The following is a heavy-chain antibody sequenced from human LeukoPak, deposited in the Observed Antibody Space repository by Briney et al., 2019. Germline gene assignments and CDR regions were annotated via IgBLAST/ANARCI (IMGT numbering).Heavy chain of an antibody. CDR2: ISSSSSYI. CDR3: AKEDLGDTAMVTSLRY. Sequence: GGSLRLSCAASGFTFSSYSMNWVRQAPGKGLEWVSSISSSSSYIYYADSVKGRFTISRDNAKNSLYLQMNSLRAEDTAVYYCAKEDLGDTAMVTSLRYWGQGTLVTVSS. D-gene: IGHD5-18*01. J-gene: IGHJ4*02. CDR1: GFTFSSYS. V-gene: IGHV3-21*04.